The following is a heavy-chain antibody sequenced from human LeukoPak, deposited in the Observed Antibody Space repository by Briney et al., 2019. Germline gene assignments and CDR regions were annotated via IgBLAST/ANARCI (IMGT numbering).Heavy chain of an antibody. CDR2: IKQDGSEK. Sequence: GGSLRLSCAASGFTFSSYGMHWVRQAPGKGLEWVANIKQDGSEKQYVDSVKGRFTISRDNVKNSLYLQMNSLRVEDTAVYYCAKASRGPGETYWGQGTLVTVSS. D-gene: IGHD3-10*01. V-gene: IGHV3-7*01. CDR1: GFTFSSYG. J-gene: IGHJ4*02. CDR3: AKASRGPGETY.